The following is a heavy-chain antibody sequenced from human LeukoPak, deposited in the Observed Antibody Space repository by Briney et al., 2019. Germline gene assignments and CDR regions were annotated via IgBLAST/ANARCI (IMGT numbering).Heavy chain of an antibody. Sequence: PGGSLRLSCAASGFTFSSYAMHWVRQAPGKGLEWVANIKQDGSEKYYVDSVKGRFTISRDNAKNSLYLQMNSLRAEDTAVYYCARDLRRGRYNWFDPWGQGTLVTVSS. CDR2: IKQDGSEK. CDR1: GFTFSSYA. CDR3: ARDLRRGRYNWFDP. V-gene: IGHV3-7*01. J-gene: IGHJ5*02.